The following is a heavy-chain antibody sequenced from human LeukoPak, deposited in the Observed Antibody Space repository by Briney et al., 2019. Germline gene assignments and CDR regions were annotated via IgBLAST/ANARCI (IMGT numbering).Heavy chain of an antibody. CDR3: ARDRSQQLSSHYFDY. V-gene: IGHV3-21*01. J-gene: IGHJ4*02. D-gene: IGHD6-13*01. Sequence: GGSLRLSCAASGFTFSSYSMNWVRQAPGKGLEWVSSISSSSSYIYYADSVKGRFTISRDNAKNSLYLQMNSLRAEDTAVYYCARDRSQQLSSHYFDYWGQGTLVTVSS. CDR1: GFTFSSYS. CDR2: ISSSSSYI.